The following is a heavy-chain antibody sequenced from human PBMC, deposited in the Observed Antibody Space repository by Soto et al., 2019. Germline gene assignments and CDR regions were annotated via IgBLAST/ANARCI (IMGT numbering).Heavy chain of an antibody. CDR2: ISYDGSNK. V-gene: IGHV3-30*18. D-gene: IGHD3-3*01. CDR1: GFTFSSYG. CDR3: AKEVRRYYDFWSGYPDAFDI. J-gene: IGHJ3*02. Sequence: GGSLRLSCAASGFTFSSYGMHWVRQAPGKGLEWAAVISYDGSNKYYADSVKGRFTISRDNSKNTLYLQMNSLRAEDTAVYYCAKEVRRYYDFWSGYPDAFDIWGQGTMVTVSS.